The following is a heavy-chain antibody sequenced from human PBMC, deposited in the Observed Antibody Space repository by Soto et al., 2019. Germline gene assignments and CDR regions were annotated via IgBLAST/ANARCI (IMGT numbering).Heavy chain of an antibody. CDR1: GFTFTSYG. CDR2: ISTYDGDT. CDR3: AREGVAPYYYYGMDV. J-gene: IGHJ6*02. D-gene: IGHD5-12*01. Sequence: SVELDCPPSGFTFTSYGLSWVLRPPGQALEGIGWISTYDGDTNYAQTFQGRVTMTTDTYTSTVHMEVRSLRSDDTAVYDCAREGVAPYYYYGMDVWGQGTLVTVSS. V-gene: IGHV1-18*01.